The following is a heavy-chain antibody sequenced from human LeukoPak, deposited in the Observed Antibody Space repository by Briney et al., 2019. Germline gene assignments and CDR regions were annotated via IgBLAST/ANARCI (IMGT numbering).Heavy chain of an antibody. CDR1: GYTFTSYA. V-gene: IGHV1-3*01. CDR3: AVGLTGDDAFDI. J-gene: IGHJ3*02. Sequence: ALVKVSCKASGYTFTSYAMHWVRQAPGQRLEWMGWINAGNGNTKYSQKFQGRVTITRDTSASTAYMELSSLRSDDTAVYYCAVGLTGDDAFDIWGQGTMVTVSS. CDR2: INAGNGNT. D-gene: IGHD7-27*01.